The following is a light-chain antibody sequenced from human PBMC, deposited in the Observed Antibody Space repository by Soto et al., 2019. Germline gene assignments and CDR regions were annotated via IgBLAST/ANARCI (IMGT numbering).Light chain of an antibody. CDR2: DVS. J-gene: IGKJ5*01. Sequence: EIIMTQSPCTLSVSPGERATLSCRAAQGVTTNFAWYQQKSGQSPRLLIYDVSNRATGVPARFSGSGSGTDFTLTINSLEPEDSAVYYCQQRSNWPSITFGQGTRLEIK. CDR3: QQRSNWPSIT. V-gene: IGKV3-11*01. CDR1: QGVTTN.